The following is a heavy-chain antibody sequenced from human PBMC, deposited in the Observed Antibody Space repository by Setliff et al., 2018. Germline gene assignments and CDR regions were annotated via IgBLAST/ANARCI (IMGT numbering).Heavy chain of an antibody. V-gene: IGHV4-34*01. CDR3: ARGIGGYCSSMSCSNESWP. CDR1: SGSFSGYF. CDR2: INHSGST. D-gene: IGHD2-2*01. Sequence: SETLSLTCAAYSGSFSGYFWSWIRQPPGKGLEWIGEINHSGSTNYNPSLKSRVTISVDTSKNQFSLKLSSVTAADTAVYYCARGIGGYCSSMSCSNESWPWGQGTLVTVSS. J-gene: IGHJ5*02.